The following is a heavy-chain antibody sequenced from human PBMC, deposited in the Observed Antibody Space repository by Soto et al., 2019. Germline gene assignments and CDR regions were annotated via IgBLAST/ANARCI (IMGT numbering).Heavy chain of an antibody. CDR1: GGSISSYY. Sequence: ASETLSLTCTVSGGSISSYYWSWIRQPPGKGLEWIGYIYYSGSTNYNPSLKSRVTISVDTSKNQFSLKLSSVTAADTAVYYCARDENWGYVWIDPWSPGTLVTVSS. D-gene: IGHD7-27*01. CDR3: ARDENWGYVWIDP. V-gene: IGHV4-59*01. CDR2: IYYSGST. J-gene: IGHJ5*02.